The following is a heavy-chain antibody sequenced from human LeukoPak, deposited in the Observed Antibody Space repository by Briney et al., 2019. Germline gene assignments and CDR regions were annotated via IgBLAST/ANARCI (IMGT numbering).Heavy chain of an antibody. D-gene: IGHD6-19*01. J-gene: IGHJ4*02. CDR1: GVTFSSYA. Sequence: PGGSLRLSCAASGVTFSSYAMSWVRQAPGKGLEWVSAISGSGGSTYYADSVKGRFTISRDNSKNTLYLQMNSLRAEDTAVYYCATPRGIAVAGRPIDYWGQGTLVTVSS. V-gene: IGHV3-23*01. CDR3: ATPRGIAVAGRPIDY. CDR2: ISGSGGST.